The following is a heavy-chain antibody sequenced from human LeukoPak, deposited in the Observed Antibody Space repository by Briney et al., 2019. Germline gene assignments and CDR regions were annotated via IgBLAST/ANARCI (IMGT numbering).Heavy chain of an antibody. D-gene: IGHD5-24*01. CDR2: IYHDERT. Sequence: QPGGSLRLSCAASGFSVRSLYMSWVRQAPGKGLEWVSVIYHDERTDYADSVRGRFTISRDNSKNTLYLQMNSLRVDDTAVYCCARARRVGASNWDYWGEGTLVTVSS. J-gene: IGHJ4*02. CDR1: GFSVRSLY. CDR3: ARARRVGASNWDY. V-gene: IGHV3-53*01.